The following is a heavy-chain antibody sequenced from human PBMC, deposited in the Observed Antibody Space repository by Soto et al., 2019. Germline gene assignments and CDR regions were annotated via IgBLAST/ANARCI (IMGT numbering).Heavy chain of an antibody. Sequence: QLQLQESGPGLVKPSETLSLTCTVSGGSISSSSYYWGWIRQPPGKGLEWIGSIYYSGSTYYNPSLKSRVTISVDTSKNQFSLKLSSVTAADTAVYYCARGLVAVAGTLEFDYWGQGTLVTVSS. J-gene: IGHJ4*02. V-gene: IGHV4-39*01. CDR2: IYYSGST. CDR3: ARGLVAVAGTLEFDY. CDR1: GGSISSSSYY. D-gene: IGHD6-19*01.